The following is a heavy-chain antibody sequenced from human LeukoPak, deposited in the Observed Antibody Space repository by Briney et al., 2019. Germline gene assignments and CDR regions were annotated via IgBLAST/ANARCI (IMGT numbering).Heavy chain of an antibody. J-gene: IGHJ6*02. CDR1: GGTFSSYA. CDR3: ARAPWWELPNYYYYGMDV. D-gene: IGHD1-26*01. CDR2: IIPIFGTA. Sequence: SVKVSCKASGGTFSSYAISWVRQAPGQGLEWMGGIIPIFGTANYAQKFQGRVTITADESTSTAYMELSSLRSEDTAVYYCARAPWWELPNYYYYGMDVWGQGTTVTVSS. V-gene: IGHV1-69*13.